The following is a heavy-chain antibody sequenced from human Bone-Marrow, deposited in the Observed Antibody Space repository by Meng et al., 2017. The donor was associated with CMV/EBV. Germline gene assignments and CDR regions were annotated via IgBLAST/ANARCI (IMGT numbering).Heavy chain of an antibody. J-gene: IGHJ4*02. D-gene: IGHD2-2*02. CDR2: ISYDGRSE. CDR3: ATEEGREYRAFDF. Sequence: QVQLVESGGGVVQPGRSLRLSCAASGFTFSSYGMHWVRQAPGKGLEWVAVISYDGRSEHYADSVKGRFTISRDNSENTLYLQMNSLRAEDTAVYYCATEEGREYRAFDFWGQGTLVTVSS. V-gene: IGHV3-30*03. CDR1: GFTFSSYG.